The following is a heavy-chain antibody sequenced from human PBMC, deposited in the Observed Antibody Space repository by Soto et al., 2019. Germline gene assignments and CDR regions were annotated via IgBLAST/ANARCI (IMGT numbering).Heavy chain of an antibody. Sequence: GESLKITCKGSGYSFTSYWISWVRQMPGKGLEWMGRIDPSDSYTNYSPSFQGHVTISADKSISTAYLQWSSLKASDTAMYYCASSPRGYCSSSSCRELGNHYGMDVWGQGTTVTVS. J-gene: IGHJ6*02. CDR3: ASSPRGYCSSSSCRELGNHYGMDV. D-gene: IGHD2-2*01. CDR1: GYSFTSYW. V-gene: IGHV5-10-1*01. CDR2: IDPSDSYT.